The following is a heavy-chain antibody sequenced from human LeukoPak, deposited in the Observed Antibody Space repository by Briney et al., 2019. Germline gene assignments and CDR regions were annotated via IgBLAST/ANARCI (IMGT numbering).Heavy chain of an antibody. D-gene: IGHD6-13*01. J-gene: IGHJ4*02. V-gene: IGHV3-53*01. Sequence: PGGSLRLSCAASGFTFSNNYMSWVRQAPGKGLEWVSVIYDGDSTYYADSVRGRFTISRDNSKNTLYLQMNSLRAEDTAVYYCARGGGSSSWYGLDYWGQGTLVTVSS. CDR3: ARGGGSSSWYGLDY. CDR2: IYDGDST. CDR1: GFTFSNNY.